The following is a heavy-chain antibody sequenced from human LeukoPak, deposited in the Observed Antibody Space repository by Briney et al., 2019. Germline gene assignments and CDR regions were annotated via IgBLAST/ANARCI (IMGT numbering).Heavy chain of an antibody. D-gene: IGHD4-17*01. CDR1: GFTFSSYE. Sequence: GGSLRLSCAASGFTFSSYEMDWVRQAPEKGLEWISYISSSGGYMYADSVKGRFTISRDNSKNTLSLQMNSLRAEDTAMYYCARARRCGLYDDYGGCFDSWGQGVLVTVSS. V-gene: IGHV3-48*03. J-gene: IGHJ4*02. CDR3: ARARRCGLYDDYGGCFDS. CDR2: ISSSGGY.